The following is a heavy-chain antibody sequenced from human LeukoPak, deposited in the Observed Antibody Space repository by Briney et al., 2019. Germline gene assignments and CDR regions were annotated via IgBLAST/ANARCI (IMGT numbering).Heavy chain of an antibody. CDR2: IRSKANSYAT. CDR1: GFTFSGSA. J-gene: IGHJ4*02. Sequence: PGGSLRLSCAASGFTFSGSAMHWVRQASGKGLEWVGRIRSKANSYATAYAASVKGRFTISRDDSKNTLYLQMNSLKTEDTAVYYCTTDHDSSGYYYAYASWGQGTLVTVSS. V-gene: IGHV3-73*01. D-gene: IGHD3-22*01. CDR3: TTDHDSSGYYYAYAS.